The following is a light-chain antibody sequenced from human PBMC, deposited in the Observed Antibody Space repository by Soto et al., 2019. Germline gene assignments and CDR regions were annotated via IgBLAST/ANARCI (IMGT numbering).Light chain of an antibody. CDR1: QSIRSY. J-gene: IGKJ1*01. CDR2: AAS. Sequence: DIQMTQSPSTLSASVGDIFTITCRASQSIRSYLNWYQQKPGKAPKLLIYAASSLQSGVPSRLSGSGYGTDLTITISSLKTEDFETYYCQQSYSNSWTLGQGTKVDIK. V-gene: IGKV1-39*01. CDR3: QQSYSNSWT.